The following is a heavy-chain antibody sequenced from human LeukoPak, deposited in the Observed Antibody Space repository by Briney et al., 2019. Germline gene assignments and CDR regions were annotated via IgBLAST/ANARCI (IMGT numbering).Heavy chain of an antibody. Sequence: SETLFLTCTVSGGSISSYYWSWIRQPAGKGLEWIGRIYTSGSTNYNPSLKSRVTMSVDTSKNQFSLKLSSVTAADTAVYYCAREARSGSYFDYWGQGTLVTVSS. J-gene: IGHJ4*02. V-gene: IGHV4-4*07. CDR2: IYTSGST. CDR3: AREARSGSYFDY. D-gene: IGHD1-26*01. CDR1: GGSISSYY.